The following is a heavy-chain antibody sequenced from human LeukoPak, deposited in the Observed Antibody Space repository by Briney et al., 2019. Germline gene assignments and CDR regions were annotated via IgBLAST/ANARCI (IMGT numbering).Heavy chain of an antibody. J-gene: IGHJ4*02. V-gene: IGHV1-69*01. CDR1: GGTFSSYA. CDR2: IIPIFGTA. Sequence: ASVKVSCKASGGTFSSYAISWVRQAPGQGLEWMGGIIPIFGTANYAQKFQGRVTITADESTSKAYMELSSLRSEDTAVYYCARARGMVVAATFDYWGQGTLVTVSS. D-gene: IGHD2-15*01. CDR3: ARARGMVVAATFDY.